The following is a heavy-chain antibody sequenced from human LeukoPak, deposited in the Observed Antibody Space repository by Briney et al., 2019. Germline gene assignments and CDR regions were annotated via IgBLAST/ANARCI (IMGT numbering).Heavy chain of an antibody. CDR3: ARDPSGWYFVDY. J-gene: IGHJ4*02. D-gene: IGHD6-19*01. CDR2: ISSSSSYI. V-gene: IGHV3-21*01. Sequence: GGSLRLSCAASGFTFSSYSMNWVRQAPGKGLEWVSSISSSSSYIYYADSVKGRFTISRDNAKNSLYLQMNSLRTEDTAVYYCARDPSGWYFVDYWGQGTLVTVSS. CDR1: GFTFSSYS.